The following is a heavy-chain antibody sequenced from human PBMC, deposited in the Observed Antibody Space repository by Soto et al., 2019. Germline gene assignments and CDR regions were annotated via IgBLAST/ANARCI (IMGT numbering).Heavy chain of an antibody. CDR1: GYSFTSYW. CDR3: AIRGVVVPAAIYYYGMDV. CDR2: IDPSDSYT. J-gene: IGHJ6*02. V-gene: IGHV5-10-1*01. Sequence: PGESLKISCKGSGYSFTSYWISWVRQMPGKGLEWMGRIDPSDSYTNYSPSFQGHVTISADKSISTAYLQWSSLKASDTAMYYCAIRGVVVPAAIYYYGMDVWGQGTTVNVS. D-gene: IGHD2-2*01.